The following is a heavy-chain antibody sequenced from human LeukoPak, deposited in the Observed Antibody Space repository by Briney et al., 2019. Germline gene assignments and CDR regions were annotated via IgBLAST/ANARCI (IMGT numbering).Heavy chain of an antibody. V-gene: IGHV4-34*01. CDR3: ARGRIVVVVAATRYWFDP. D-gene: IGHD2-15*01. Sequence: SETLSPTCAVYGGSFSGYYWSWIRQPPGKGLEWIGEINHSGSTNYNPSLKSRVTISVDTSKNQFSLKLSSVTAADTAVYYCARGRIVVVVAATRYWFDPWGQGTLVTVSS. CDR1: GGSFSGYY. J-gene: IGHJ5*02. CDR2: INHSGST.